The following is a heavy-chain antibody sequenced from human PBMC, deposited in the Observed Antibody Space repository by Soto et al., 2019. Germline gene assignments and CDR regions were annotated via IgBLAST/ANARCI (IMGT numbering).Heavy chain of an antibody. Sequence: EVQLLESGGGLVQPGGSLRLSCAASGFTFSNYAMTWVRQAPGKGLEWVSAISGRGDHTFYADSVKGRFTISRDNSKNTLSLQINSLRAEDTAIYYCAKGGPYSSSWYWLPSYWGQGTLVTVSS. CDR3: AKGGPYSSSWYWLPSY. V-gene: IGHV3-23*01. CDR1: GFTFSNYA. CDR2: ISGRGDHT. J-gene: IGHJ4*02. D-gene: IGHD6-13*01.